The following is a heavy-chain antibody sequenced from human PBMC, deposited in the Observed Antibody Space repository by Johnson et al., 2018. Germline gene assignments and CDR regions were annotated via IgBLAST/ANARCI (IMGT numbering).Heavy chain of an antibody. CDR2: IWYDGSNK. Sequence: QVQLVQSGGGVVQPGRSLRLSCAASGFTFSSYVMHWVRQAPGKGLEWVAVIWYDGSNKYYADSVKGRFTISRDNSNNTLYLQLNSLRAEDTAVYYCASWGTYSGSLGNICWGQGTMVTVSS. J-gene: IGHJ3*01. D-gene: IGHD1-26*01. V-gene: IGHV3-33*01. CDR3: ASWGTYSGSLGNIC. CDR1: GFTFSSYV.